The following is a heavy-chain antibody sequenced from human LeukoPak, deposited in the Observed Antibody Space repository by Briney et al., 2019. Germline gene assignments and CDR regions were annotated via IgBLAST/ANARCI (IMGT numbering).Heavy chain of an antibody. CDR2: INHSGST. Sequence: SETLSLTCAVYGGSFSGYYWSWIRQPPGKGLEWIGEINHSGSTNYNPSLKSRVTISVDTSKNQFSLKLSSVTAADTAVYYCARGGYCSSTSCYKGRRWFDPWGQRTLVTVSS. CDR1: GGSFSGYY. CDR3: ARGGYCSSTSCYKGRRWFDP. V-gene: IGHV4-34*01. J-gene: IGHJ5*02. D-gene: IGHD2-2*02.